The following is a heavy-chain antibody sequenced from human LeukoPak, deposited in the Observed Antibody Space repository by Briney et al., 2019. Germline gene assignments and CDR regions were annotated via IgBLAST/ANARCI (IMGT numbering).Heavy chain of an antibody. D-gene: IGHD2-21*02. J-gene: IGHJ1*01. CDR1: GFTFSSYS. Sequence: PGGSLRLSGAASGFTFSSYSMNGVGQAPGKGLDGVSYISSSNSTIYYADSVKGRFTISRDNAKNSLYLQMNSLRDEDTAVYYCARDDFCGGDCYQYFQHWGQGTLVTVSS. CDR2: ISSSNSTI. CDR3: ARDDFCGGDCYQYFQH. V-gene: IGHV3-48*02.